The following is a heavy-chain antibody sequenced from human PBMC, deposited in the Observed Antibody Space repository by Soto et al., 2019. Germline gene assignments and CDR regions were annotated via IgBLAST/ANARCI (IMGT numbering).Heavy chain of an antibody. CDR1: GYSFSTYW. J-gene: IGHJ4*02. Sequence: GESLKISCKASGYSFSTYWIGWVRHTPGNGLEWMGIIYPDDSDAKYSPSFQGQVTVSADKSISTAYLQWTSLKASDTAMYYCARDGLSSSSSFDYWGQGTLVIVSS. CDR2: IYPDDSDA. V-gene: IGHV5-51*01. CDR3: ARDGLSSSSSFDY. D-gene: IGHD6-6*01.